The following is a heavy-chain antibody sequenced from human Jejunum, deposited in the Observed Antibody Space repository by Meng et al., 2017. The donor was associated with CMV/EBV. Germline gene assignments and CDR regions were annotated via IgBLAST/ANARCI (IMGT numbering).Heavy chain of an antibody. Sequence: GASFSGYYWSWLRPSPGQGLEWIGQINHSGSASYNPSLRRRVPISEDTSKNQFSLRLTSVTAADTAIYYCARKYCGSSNCYPFDYWGQGELVTVSS. CDR3: ARKYCGSSNCYPFDY. D-gene: IGHD2-2*01. V-gene: IGHV4-34*01. J-gene: IGHJ4*02. CDR1: GASFSGYY. CDR2: INHSGSA.